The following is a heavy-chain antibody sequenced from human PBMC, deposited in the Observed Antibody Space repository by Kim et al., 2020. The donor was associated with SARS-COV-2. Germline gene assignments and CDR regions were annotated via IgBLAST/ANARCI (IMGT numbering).Heavy chain of an antibody. V-gene: IGHV3-9*01. D-gene: IGHD1-26*01. J-gene: IGHJ6*02. CDR1: GFTFDDYA. CDR2: ISWNSGYI. CDR3: ATSFIVGAAKFPYYKYDMDV. Sequence: GGSLRLSCAVSGFTFDDYAMHWVRQAPGKGLEWVSGISWNSGYIGYADSVKGRFTISRDNAKNSLYLQMDSLRAEDTALYYCATSFIVGAAKFPYYKYDMDVWGQGTTVTVSS.